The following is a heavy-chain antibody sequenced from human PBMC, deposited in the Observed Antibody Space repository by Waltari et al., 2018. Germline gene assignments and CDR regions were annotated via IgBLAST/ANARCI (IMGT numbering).Heavy chain of an antibody. CDR2: ISSSSSTI. CDR3: ARSNWNADAFDI. CDR1: GFTFSSYR. D-gene: IGHD1-20*01. V-gene: IGHV3-48*04. Sequence: EVQLVESGGGLVQPGGSLRLSCAASGFTFSSYRLNWVRQAPGKGLEWVSYISSSSSTIYYADSGKGRFTISRDNAKNSLYLQMNSLRAEDTAVYYCARSNWNADAFDIWGQGTMVTVSS. J-gene: IGHJ3*02.